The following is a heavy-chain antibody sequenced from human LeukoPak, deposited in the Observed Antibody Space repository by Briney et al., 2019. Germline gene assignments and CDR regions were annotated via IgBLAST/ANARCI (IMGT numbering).Heavy chain of an antibody. CDR3: AREYCSSTSCYGSDY. V-gene: IGHV1-18*01. D-gene: IGHD2-2*01. Sequence: ASVKVSCKASGYTFTSYGISWVRRAPGQGLEWMGWISAYNGNTNYAQKLQGRVTMTTDTSTSTAYMELRSLRSDDTAVYHCAREYCSSTSCYGSDYWGQGTLVTVSS. CDR2: ISAYNGNT. CDR1: GYTFTSYG. J-gene: IGHJ4*02.